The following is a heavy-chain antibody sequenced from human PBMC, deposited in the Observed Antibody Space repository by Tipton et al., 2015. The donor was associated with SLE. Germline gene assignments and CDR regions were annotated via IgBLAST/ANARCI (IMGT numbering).Heavy chain of an antibody. Sequence: TLSLTCTVSGGSINSGSYYWGWIRQPPGKGLEWIGSIYYSGSTYYNPSLKSRVTISVDTSKNQFSLKLSSVTAADTAVYYCARDPSRYSGSQSPFDYWGQGTLVTVSS. V-gene: IGHV4-39*07. J-gene: IGHJ4*02. D-gene: IGHD1-26*01. CDR1: GGSINSGSYY. CDR2: IYYSGST. CDR3: ARDPSRYSGSQSPFDY.